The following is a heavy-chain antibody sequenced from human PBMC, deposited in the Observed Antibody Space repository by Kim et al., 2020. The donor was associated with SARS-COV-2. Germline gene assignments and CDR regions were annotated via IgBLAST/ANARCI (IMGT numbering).Heavy chain of an antibody. J-gene: IGHJ6*02. CDR1: GFTFSSYS. CDR2: INSSSSYI. CDR3: ARDTRTAVHGRFGASYYGRYV. V-gene: IGHV3-21*01. D-gene: IGHD3-10*01. Sequence: GGSLRLSCAASGFTFSSYSMNWGRKAPGKGMEWVSYINSSSSYIYYADSVKGRFTISRDNAKNSLYLQMNSLRAEDTAVYYCARDTRTAVHGRFGASYYGRYVLGQGTTVTVSS.